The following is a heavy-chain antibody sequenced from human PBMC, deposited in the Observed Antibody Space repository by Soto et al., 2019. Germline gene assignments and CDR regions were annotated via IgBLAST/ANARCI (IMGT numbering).Heavy chain of an antibody. D-gene: IGHD2-15*01. V-gene: IGHV3-15*01. Sequence: GGSLRLSCAASGFTFSNAWMSWVRQAPGKGLEWVGRIKSKTDGGTTDYAAPVKGRFTISRDDSKNTLYLQMNSLKTEDTAVYYCTTDWGLESMQSSGGSLTIDYWGQGTLVTVSS. J-gene: IGHJ4*02. CDR2: IKSKTDGGTT. CDR1: GFTFSNAW. CDR3: TTDWGLESMQSSGGSLTIDY.